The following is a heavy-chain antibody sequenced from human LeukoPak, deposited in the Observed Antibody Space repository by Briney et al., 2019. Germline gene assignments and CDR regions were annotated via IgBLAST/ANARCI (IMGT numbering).Heavy chain of an antibody. Sequence: GGSLRLSCAASGFTVSSTYMSWVRQAPGKGLEWVSVIYKDGKIYYIDSVKGRFTISRDTSKNTLYLQMNSLRVEDTAVYYCASRHCSGGDCYLAGADPFDHWGQGTLVTVSS. D-gene: IGHD2-21*01. CDR2: IYKDGKI. CDR1: GFTVSSTY. CDR3: ASRHCSGGDCYLAGADPFDH. V-gene: IGHV3-53*01. J-gene: IGHJ4*02.